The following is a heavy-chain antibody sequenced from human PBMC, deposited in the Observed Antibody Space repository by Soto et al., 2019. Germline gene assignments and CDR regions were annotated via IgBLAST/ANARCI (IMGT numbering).Heavy chain of an antibody. CDR2: FKSKTDGGTT. Sequence: EVQLVESGGGLVQPGGSLRLSCAASGFTFSNAWMNWVRQAPGKGLEWVGRFKSKTDGGTTDYAAPVKGRFTISRDDSKNTLYLQMNSLKTEDTAVYYCTTGDVAWYWGQGTLVTVSS. V-gene: IGHV3-15*07. D-gene: IGHD2-21*01. CDR1: GFTFSNAW. J-gene: IGHJ4*02. CDR3: TTGDVAWY.